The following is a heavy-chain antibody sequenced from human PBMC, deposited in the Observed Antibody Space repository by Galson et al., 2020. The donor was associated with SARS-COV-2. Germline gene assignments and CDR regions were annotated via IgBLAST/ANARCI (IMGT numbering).Heavy chain of an antibody. Sequence: ASETLSLTCTVSGGSISSGGYSWSWIRQHPGKGLEWIGYIYYSGSTYYNPSLKSRVTISVDTSKNQFSLKLSSVTAADTAVYYCASIYDSSGIRDYWGQGTLVTVSS. CDR3: ASIYDSSGIRDY. J-gene: IGHJ4*02. CDR1: GGSISSGGYS. CDR2: IYYSGST. D-gene: IGHD3-22*01. V-gene: IGHV4-31*03.